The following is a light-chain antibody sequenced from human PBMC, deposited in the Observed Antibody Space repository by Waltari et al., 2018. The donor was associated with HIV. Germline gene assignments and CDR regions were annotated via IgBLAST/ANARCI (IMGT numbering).Light chain of an antibody. Sequence: QSALTQPASVSGSPGQSITISCTGASSDVGCSDCISWYQQHPGKAPRLILYDVTNRPSGVSNRFCGSNSANTASLTIAVLHADEEADYCCSYTGTNSLHFGGGTKVTVL. CDR2: DVT. CDR3: CSYTGTNSLH. J-gene: IGLJ2*01. CDR1: SSDVGCSDC. V-gene: IGLV2-14*01.